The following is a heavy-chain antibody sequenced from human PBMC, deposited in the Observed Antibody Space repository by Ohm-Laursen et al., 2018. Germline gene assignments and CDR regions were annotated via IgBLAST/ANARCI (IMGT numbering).Heavy chain of an antibody. D-gene: IGHD3-3*01. CDR1: GLTLKSYS. CDR2: ISFSGSHI. CDR3: ARDAPNYKTISGVVTALGMDV. J-gene: IGHJ6*02. Sequence: SLRLSCAASGLTLKSYSMNWVRQAPGKGLEWVSSISFSGSHIYYADSVKGRFTISRDNAKTTLYLQVNSLRAEDTAVYYCARDAPNYKTISGVVTALGMDVWGQGTTVTVSS. V-gene: IGHV3-21*01.